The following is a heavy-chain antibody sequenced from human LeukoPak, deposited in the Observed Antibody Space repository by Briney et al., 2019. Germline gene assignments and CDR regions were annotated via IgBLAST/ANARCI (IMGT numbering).Heavy chain of an antibody. Sequence: SETLSLTCTVSGGSISSSRYYWGWIRQPPGKGLEWIGSIYYSGSTYYNPSLKSRVTISVDTSKNQFSLKLSSVTAADTAVYYCHAELPRTYYMDVWGKGTTVTVSS. J-gene: IGHJ6*03. D-gene: IGHD1-26*01. CDR3: HAELPRTYYMDV. CDR1: GGSISSSRYY. CDR2: IYYSGST. V-gene: IGHV4-39*07.